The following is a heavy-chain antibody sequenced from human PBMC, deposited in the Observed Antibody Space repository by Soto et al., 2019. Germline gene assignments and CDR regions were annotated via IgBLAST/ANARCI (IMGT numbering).Heavy chain of an antibody. D-gene: IGHD2-21*01. CDR1: VFSIISIIYY. V-gene: IGHV4-39*01. CDR2: IYYSGST. CDR3: ARHGRVVVNDNYGMDV. J-gene: IGHJ6*02. Sequence: SDTLSLTCTVSVFSIISIIYYWCFIRQPPWKWLEWIGSIYYSGSTYYNPSLKSRVTISVDTSKNQFSLKLSSVTAADTAVYYCARHGRVVVNDNYGMDVWGQGTTVTVSS.